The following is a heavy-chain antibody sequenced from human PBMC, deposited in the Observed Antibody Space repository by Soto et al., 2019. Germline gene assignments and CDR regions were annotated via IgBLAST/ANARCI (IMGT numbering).Heavy chain of an antibody. Sequence: GGSLRLSCAASGFTFSSYAMSWVRQAPGKGLEWVSVISGSGGSTYYADSVKGRFTISRDNSKDTLYLQMNSLRAEDTAVYYCASRSSGWYFDYWGQGTLVTVSS. CDR1: GFTFSSYA. D-gene: IGHD6-19*01. V-gene: IGHV3-23*01. CDR2: ISGSGGST. CDR3: ASRSSGWYFDY. J-gene: IGHJ4*02.